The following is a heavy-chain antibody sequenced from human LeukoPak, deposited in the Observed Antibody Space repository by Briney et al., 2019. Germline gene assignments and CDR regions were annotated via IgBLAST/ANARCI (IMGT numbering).Heavy chain of an antibody. J-gene: IGHJ4*02. D-gene: IGHD1-1*01. V-gene: IGHV3-23*01. CDR3: ARDPLEDGGYYFDY. CDR2: ISSSGGRT. Sequence: GGSLRLSCAASGFTFSTYAMSWVRQAPGKGLEWVSGISSSGGRTFYTDSVKGRFTISRDNSKNTLYLQMNSLRAEDTAVYYCARDPLEDGGYYFDYWGQGTLVTVSS. CDR1: GFTFSTYA.